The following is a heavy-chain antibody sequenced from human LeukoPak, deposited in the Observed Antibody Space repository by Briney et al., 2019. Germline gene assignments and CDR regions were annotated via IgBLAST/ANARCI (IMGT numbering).Heavy chain of an antibody. V-gene: IGHV3-30-3*01. CDR3: ARGSSSYYFDY. D-gene: IGHD6-6*01. J-gene: IGHJ4*02. CDR1: GFTFSSYA. Sequence: GGSLRLSCAASGFTFSSYAMHWVRQAPGKGLEWVAVISYDGSSKYYADSVKGRFTISRDNSKNTLYLQMNSLRAEDTAVYYCARGSSSYYFDYWGQGTLVTVSS. CDR2: ISYDGSSK.